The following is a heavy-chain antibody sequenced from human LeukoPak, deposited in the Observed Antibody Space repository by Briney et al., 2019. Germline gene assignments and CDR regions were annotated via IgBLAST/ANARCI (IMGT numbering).Heavy chain of an antibody. CDR2: INPNSGGT. D-gene: IGHD3-9*01. CDR3: ARGTIGDILTGYWYEDWFDP. J-gene: IGHJ5*02. CDR1: GGTFSSYA. Sequence: ASVKVSCKASGGTFSSYAISWVRQAPGQGLEWMGWINPNSGGTSYAQKFQGRVGMTRDTSISTAYMELSRLRSDDTAVYYCARGTIGDILTGYWYEDWFDPWGQGTLVTVSS. V-gene: IGHV1-2*02.